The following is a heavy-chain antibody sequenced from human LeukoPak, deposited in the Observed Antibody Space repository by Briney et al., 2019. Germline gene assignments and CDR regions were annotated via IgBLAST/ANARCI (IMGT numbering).Heavy chain of an antibody. CDR2: IYYSGST. CDR1: GGSISSYF. D-gene: IGHD2-15*01. Sequence: PSETLSLTCTVSGGSISSYFWSRIRQPPGKGLEWIGYIYYSGSTNYNPSLKSRVTISIDKSKTQFSLRLSSVTAADTAVYYCARGYYYFDYWGQGTLVTVSS. CDR3: ARGYYYFDY. J-gene: IGHJ4*02. V-gene: IGHV4-59*08.